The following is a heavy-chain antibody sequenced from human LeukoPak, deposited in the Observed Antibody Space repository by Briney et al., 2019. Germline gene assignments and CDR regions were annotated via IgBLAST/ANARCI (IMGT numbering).Heavy chain of an antibody. CDR3: ARGRGRIAAASTGYFQH. V-gene: IGHV4-34*01. J-gene: IGHJ1*01. D-gene: IGHD6-13*01. Sequence: SETLSLTCAVYGGFFSGYYWGWLRQPPGKGLEWIGEINHSGSTNYNPSLKSRVTISVDTSKNQFSLKLSSVTAADTAVYYCARGRGRIAAASTGYFQHGGQGTLVTVSS. CDR1: GGFFSGYY. CDR2: INHSGST.